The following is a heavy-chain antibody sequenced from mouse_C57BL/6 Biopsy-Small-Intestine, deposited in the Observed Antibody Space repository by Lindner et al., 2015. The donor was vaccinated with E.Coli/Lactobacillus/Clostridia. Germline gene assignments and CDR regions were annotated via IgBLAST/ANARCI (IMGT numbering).Heavy chain of an antibody. CDR2: INPYNGDT. V-gene: IGHV1-20*01. D-gene: IGHD1-1*01. CDR3: ASGVLLRPMDY. J-gene: IGHJ4*01. Sequence: VQLQESGPELVKPGDSVEISCKASGYSFTGHFMNWVMQSHGKSLEWIGRINPYNGDTFYNQKFKGKATLTVDKSSSTAHMELRSLTSEDSAVYYCASGVLLRPMDYWGQGTSVTVSS. CDR1: GYSFTGHF.